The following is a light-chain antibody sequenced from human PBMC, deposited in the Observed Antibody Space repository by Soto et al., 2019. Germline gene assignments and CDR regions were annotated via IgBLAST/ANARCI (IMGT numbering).Light chain of an antibody. V-gene: IGLV2-14*01. Sequence: QSALTQAASVSGSPGQSITISCTGTSSDVGGYNYVSWYQQHPGKAPKLMIYEVSNRPSGVSNRFSGSKSGNTASLTISGLQAEDESDNYCSSYTSSSTVFGTGTKVTVL. CDR1: SSDVGGYNY. CDR3: SSYTSSSTV. CDR2: EVS. J-gene: IGLJ1*01.